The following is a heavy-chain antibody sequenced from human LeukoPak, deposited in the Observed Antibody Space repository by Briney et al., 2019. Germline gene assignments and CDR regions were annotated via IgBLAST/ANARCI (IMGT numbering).Heavy chain of an antibody. CDR2: VSYDGIIK. Sequence: GGSLRLSCATSGFTFSGCAMHWVRQAPGKGLEWVAVVSYDGIIKYYADSLKGRFTISRDNSKNTLYLQMNSLRTEDTAVYYCATGGGLATEIDYWGQGTLVTVSS. CDR1: GFTFSGCA. CDR3: ATGGGLATEIDY. V-gene: IGHV3-30*04. D-gene: IGHD3-16*01. J-gene: IGHJ4*02.